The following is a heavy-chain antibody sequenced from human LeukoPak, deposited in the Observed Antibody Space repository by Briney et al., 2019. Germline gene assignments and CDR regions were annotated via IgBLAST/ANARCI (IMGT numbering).Heavy chain of an antibody. CDR1: GASITSYY. D-gene: IGHD5-18*01. V-gene: IGHV4-59*13. J-gene: IGHJ4*02. CDR2: VYHTGST. Sequence: WETLSLTCSVSGASITSYYWTWIRQFPGKGLEWIGYVYHTGSTNYNPSLRSRVTISIDTSKSQFSLNLNSVTAADTAIYYCTRLPPFTAFFDFWGPGILASVSS. CDR3: TRLPPFTAFFDF.